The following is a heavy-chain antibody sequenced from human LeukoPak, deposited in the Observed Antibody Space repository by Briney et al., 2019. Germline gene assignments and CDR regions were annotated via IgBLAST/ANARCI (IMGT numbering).Heavy chain of an antibody. CDR1: GGSISSYY. V-gene: IGHV4-4*07. J-gene: IGHJ4*02. Sequence: KPSETLSLTCTVSGGSISSYYWSWIRQPAGKGLEWIGRIYNSGITNYNPSLKSRVTMSMDTSMNQFSLKLRSVTAADTAVYYCARDYGHFAANNFEYCGQGTLASVSS. CDR2: IYNSGIT. D-gene: IGHD4-17*01. CDR3: ARDYGHFAANNFEY.